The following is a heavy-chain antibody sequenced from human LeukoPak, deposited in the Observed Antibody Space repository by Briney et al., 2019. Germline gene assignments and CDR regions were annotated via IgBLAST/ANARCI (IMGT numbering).Heavy chain of an antibody. D-gene: IGHD4-23*01. CDR2: ISPNSGGT. J-gene: IGHJ4*02. CDR3: ARDGGMWTTVVF. CDR1: GYTFTSYG. Sequence: ASVKVSCKASGYTFTSYGISWVRQAPGQGLEWMGWISPNSGGTNYAQKFQGRVTMTRDTSISTAYMELSRLRSDDTAVYYCARDGGMWTTVVFWGQGTLVTVSS. V-gene: IGHV1-2*02.